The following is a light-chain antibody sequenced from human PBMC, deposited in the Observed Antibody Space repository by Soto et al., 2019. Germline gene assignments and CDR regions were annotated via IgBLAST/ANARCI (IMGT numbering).Light chain of an antibody. Sequence: QSALTQPASVSGSPGQSITISCSGTSSDIGAYNYVSWYQQHPGKAPKLIIYDVSDRPSGVSNRFSGSKSGNTASLTISGLQTGDEAHYYCSSQAVSSPLVFGGGTKPTAL. V-gene: IGLV2-14*01. J-gene: IGLJ2*01. CDR2: DVS. CDR1: SSDIGAYNY. CDR3: SSQAVSSPLV.